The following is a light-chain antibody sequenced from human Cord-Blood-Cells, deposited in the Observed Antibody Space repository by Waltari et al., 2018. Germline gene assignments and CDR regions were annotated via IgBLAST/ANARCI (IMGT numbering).Light chain of an antibody. CDR2: LGS. CDR3: MQALQTPFT. J-gene: IGKJ3*01. CDR1: QSLLHSNGYNY. V-gene: IGKV2-28*01. Sequence: DIVMTQSPLSLPVTPGEPASISCRSSQSLLHSNGYNYLDWYLQKPGQSPQLLIYLGSNWASGVPDRFSGSGSGTDFTLKISRVEAEDVGVYYCMQALQTPFTFGPGTKVDSK.